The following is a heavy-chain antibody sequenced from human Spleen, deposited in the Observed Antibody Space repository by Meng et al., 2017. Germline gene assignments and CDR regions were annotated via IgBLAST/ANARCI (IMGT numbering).Heavy chain of an antibody. CDR3: AAGRGSRYTSSWYSFDP. CDR1: GYTLTELA. D-gene: IGHD6-13*01. CDR2: FDPEDVET. V-gene: IGHV1-24*01. J-gene: IGHJ5*02. Sequence: ASVKVSCKVSGYTLTELAIHWVRQSPGKGLEWRGGFDPEDVETMYSQKFRGRVTMTEDTSTDTAYMDLSSLRSEDTAVYYCAAGRGSRYTSSWYSFDPWGQGTLVTVSS.